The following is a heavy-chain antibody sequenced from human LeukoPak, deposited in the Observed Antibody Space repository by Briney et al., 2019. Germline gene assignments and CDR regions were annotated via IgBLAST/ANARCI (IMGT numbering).Heavy chain of an antibody. V-gene: IGHV3-53*01. J-gene: IGHJ4*02. CDR3: ARDRPDYYDSSGYYYAGDY. CDR1: GFTVSSNY. CDR2: IYSGGST. Sequence: PGGSLRLSCAASGFTVSSNYMSWVRQAPGKGLEWVSVIYSGGSTYYADSVKGRFTISRDNSKNTLYLQMNSLRAEDTAVYYCARDRPDYYDSSGYYYAGDYWGQGTLVTVSS. D-gene: IGHD3-22*01.